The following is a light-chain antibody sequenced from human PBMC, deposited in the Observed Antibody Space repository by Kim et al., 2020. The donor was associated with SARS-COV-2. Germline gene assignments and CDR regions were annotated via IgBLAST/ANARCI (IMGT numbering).Light chain of an antibody. CDR2: GAS. Sequence: SAGERAPVSCRTSRSVNRSYLAWYQQTPGRPPRVLIYGASSRATGIPDRFSGSGSGTDFTLTISRLEPEDSAVYYCQLFASSPMFAFGQGTKLEI. J-gene: IGKJ2*01. CDR3: QLFASSPMFA. CDR1: RSVNRSY. V-gene: IGKV3-20*01.